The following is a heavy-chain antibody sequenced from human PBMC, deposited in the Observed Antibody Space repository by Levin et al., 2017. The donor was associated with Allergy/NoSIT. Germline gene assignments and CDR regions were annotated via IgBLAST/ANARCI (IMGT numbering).Heavy chain of an antibody. CDR1: GLNFNIYG. CDR3: AARVFDY. Sequence: GESLKISCAVSGLNFNIYGMNWVRQAPGKGLEWVALISSGGNDGFYADSVRGRFTISRDNSKNMLYLQMNSLRPGDTAVYYCAARVFDYWGQGTLVTVSS. CDR2: ISSGGNDG. J-gene: IGHJ4*02. V-gene: IGHV3-30*03.